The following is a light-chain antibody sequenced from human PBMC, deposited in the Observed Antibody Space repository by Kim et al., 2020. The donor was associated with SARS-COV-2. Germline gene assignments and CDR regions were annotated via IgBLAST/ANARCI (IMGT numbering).Light chain of an antibody. CDR3: QQYGSSPLLT. CDR2: GAS. Sequence: PGERATLSCRASQSVSSSYLAWYQQKPGQAPRLLIYGASSRATGIPDRFSGSGSGTDFTLTISRLEPEDFAVYYCQQYGSSPLLTFGGGTKLEI. CDR1: QSVSSSY. J-gene: IGKJ4*01. V-gene: IGKV3-20*01.